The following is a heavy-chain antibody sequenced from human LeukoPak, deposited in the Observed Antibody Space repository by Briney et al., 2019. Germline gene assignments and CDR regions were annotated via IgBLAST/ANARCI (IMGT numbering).Heavy chain of an antibody. Sequence: GGSLRLSCAASGFTFSIYAMRWVRQAPGKGLEWVSAISGSGGSTYYADSVKGRFTISRDNSKNTLYLQMNSLRAEDTAVYYCAKVYDSSGYLFDYWGQGTLVTVSS. J-gene: IGHJ4*02. V-gene: IGHV3-23*01. D-gene: IGHD3-22*01. CDR1: GFTFSIYA. CDR2: ISGSGGST. CDR3: AKVYDSSGYLFDY.